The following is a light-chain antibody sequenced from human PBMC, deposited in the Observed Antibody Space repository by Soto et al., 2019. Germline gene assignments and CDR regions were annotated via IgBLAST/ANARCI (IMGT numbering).Light chain of an antibody. Sequence: DIQMSQFPSTLSASVGDRVTITCRASQKIDIYLNWYQHKPGKAPELLIYVASSLQSGVPSRFSGSGSGTDFALTITSLQPEDFATYYCQQTSSTPWTFGQGTKVDIK. CDR1: QKIDIY. V-gene: IGKV1-39*01. CDR3: QQTSSTPWT. CDR2: VAS. J-gene: IGKJ1*01.